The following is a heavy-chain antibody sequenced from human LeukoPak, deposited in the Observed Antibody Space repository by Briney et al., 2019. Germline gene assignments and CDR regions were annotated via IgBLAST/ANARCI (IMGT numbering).Heavy chain of an antibody. J-gene: IGHJ4*02. CDR3: AKGGYDYVEMGYFDY. CDR2: LIGSGGST. V-gene: IGHV3-23*01. Sequence: GGSLRHSRAVSGVILTNYVMSWLRQAPGKGLEGVSVLIGSGGSTFYAASVKGRFTISRDKSKDTLYLQMNSLRAEDTAVYYCAKGGYDYVEMGYFDYWGQGTLVTVSS. CDR1: GVILTNYV. D-gene: IGHD5-12*01.